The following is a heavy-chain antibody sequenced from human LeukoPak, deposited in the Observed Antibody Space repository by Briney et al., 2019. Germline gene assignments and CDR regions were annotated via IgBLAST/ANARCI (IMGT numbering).Heavy chain of an antibody. CDR3: AREVPTVTTMYEAYGMDV. CDR1: GGSISSGDYY. D-gene: IGHD4-17*01. V-gene: IGHV4-30-4*01. Sequence: SETLSLTCTVSGGSISSGDYYWSWIRQPPGKGLEWIGYIYYSGSTYYDPSLKSRVTISVDTSKNQFSLKLSSVTAADTAVYYCAREVPTVTTMYEAYGMDVWGQGTTVTVSS. CDR2: IYYSGST. J-gene: IGHJ6*02.